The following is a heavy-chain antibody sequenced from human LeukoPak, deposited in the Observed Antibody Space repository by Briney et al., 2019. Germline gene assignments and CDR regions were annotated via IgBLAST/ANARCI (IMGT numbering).Heavy chain of an antibody. CDR2: ISGSTSYI. D-gene: IGHD1-14*01. V-gene: IGHV3-23*01. CDR3: VRIIYFDY. CDR1: GFTFSSHA. J-gene: IGHJ4*02. Sequence: GGSLRLSCAASGFTFSSHAMTWVRQAPGKGLEWVSSISGSTSYIYYADSVKGRFTISRDNSKNTLHLQMNSLRAEDTAVYYCVRIIYFDYWGQGTLVTVSS.